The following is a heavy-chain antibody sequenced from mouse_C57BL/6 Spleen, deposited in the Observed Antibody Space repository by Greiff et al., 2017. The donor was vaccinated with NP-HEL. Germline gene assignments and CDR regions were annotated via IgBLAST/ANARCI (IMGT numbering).Heavy chain of an antibody. CDR1: GYTFTSYW. D-gene: IGHD2-4*01. CDR2: IDPSDSYT. J-gene: IGHJ2*01. CDR3: ARGIYDYDDDY. Sequence: VQLQQPGAELVKPGASVKLSCKASGYTFTSYWMQWVKQRPGQGLEWIGEIDPSDSYTNYNQKFKGKATLTVDTSSSTAYMQLSSLTSEDSAVYYCARGIYDYDDDYWGQGTTLTVSS. V-gene: IGHV1-50*01.